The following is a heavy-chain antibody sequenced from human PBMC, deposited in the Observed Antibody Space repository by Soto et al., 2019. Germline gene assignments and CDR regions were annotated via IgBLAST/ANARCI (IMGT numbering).Heavy chain of an antibody. CDR2: IKEDGSEK. CDR3: ARPRFRGMDV. V-gene: IGHV3-7*03. J-gene: IGHJ6*02. Sequence: GGSLRLSCVGSGFGIINYFMIWCRQAPGKGLEWVANIKEDGSEKYYVESVKGRFTISRDNAKNSLYLQVNSLRDEDTAVYYCARPRFRGMDVWGQGTTVTVSS. CDR1: GFGIINYF. D-gene: IGHD3-10*01.